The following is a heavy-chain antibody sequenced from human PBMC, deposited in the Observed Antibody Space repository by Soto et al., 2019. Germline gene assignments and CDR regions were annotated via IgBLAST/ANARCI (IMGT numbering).Heavy chain of an antibody. CDR2: IIPIFGTA. V-gene: IGHV1-69*13. CDR1: GGTFSSYA. Sequence: SVKVSCKASGGTFSSYAISWVRQAPGQGLEWMGGIIPIFGTANYAQKFQGRVTTTADESTSTAYMELSSLRSEDTAVYYCARADGRLDSYHYYYYGMDVWGQGTTVTVSS. CDR3: ARADGRLDSYHYYYYGMDV. D-gene: IGHD6-19*01. J-gene: IGHJ6*02.